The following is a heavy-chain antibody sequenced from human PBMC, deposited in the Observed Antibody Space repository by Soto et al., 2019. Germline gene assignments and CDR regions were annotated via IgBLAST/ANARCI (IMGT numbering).Heavy chain of an antibody. CDR3: ARGGHVVVVTAALDY. CDR2: VNPSGGHT. J-gene: IGHJ4*02. Sequence: QVQLMQSGAEVKKPGASVKVSCKASGDTFTDYYIHWVRQAPGQGLEWMGTVNPSGGHTTYAQHFVGRVTMTRYTATSTLYMELTSPTSDDTAVYYCARGGHVVVVTAALDYWGQGTLVTVSS. CDR1: GDTFTDYY. V-gene: IGHV1-46*01. D-gene: IGHD2-21*02.